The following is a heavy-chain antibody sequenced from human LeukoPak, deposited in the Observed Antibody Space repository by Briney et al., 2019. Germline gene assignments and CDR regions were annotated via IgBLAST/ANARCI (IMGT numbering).Heavy chain of an antibody. V-gene: IGHV1-69*05. Sequence: SVTVSCKASGGTFSSYAISWVRQAPGQGLEWMGRIIPIFGTANYAQKFQGRVTITTDESTSTAYMELSSLRSEDTALYYCAREAPNYHDSSGYYPFDYWGQGTLVTVSS. J-gene: IGHJ4*02. CDR1: GGTFSSYA. D-gene: IGHD3-22*01. CDR3: AREAPNYHDSSGYYPFDY. CDR2: IIPIFGTA.